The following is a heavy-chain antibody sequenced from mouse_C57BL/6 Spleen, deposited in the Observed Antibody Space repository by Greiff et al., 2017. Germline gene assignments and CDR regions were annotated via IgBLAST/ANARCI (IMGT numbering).Heavy chain of an antibody. CDR3: ARPSGTVVARAMDY. CDR2: IYPRSGNT. CDR1: GYTFTSYG. J-gene: IGHJ4*01. Sequence: VQLQQSGAELARPGASVKLSCKASGYTFTSYGISWVKQRTGQGLEWIGEIYPRSGNTYYNEKFKGKATLTADKSSSTAYMELRSLTSEDSAVYVCARPSGTVVARAMDYWGQGTSVTVSS. D-gene: IGHD1-1*01. V-gene: IGHV1-81*01.